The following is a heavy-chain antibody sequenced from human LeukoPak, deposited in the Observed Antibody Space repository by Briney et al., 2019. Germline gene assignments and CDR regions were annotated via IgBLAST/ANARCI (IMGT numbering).Heavy chain of an antibody. V-gene: IGHV6-1*01. Sequence: SQTLSLTCAISGDSVSSNSVAWNWIRQSPSRGPEWLGRTYYRSKWYTDYAVSVKSRITVNPDTSKNQFSLQLNSVTPEDTAVYYCARDRWYSGSYLFDYWGQGTLVTVSS. CDR1: GDSVSSNSVA. CDR3: ARDRWYSGSYLFDY. J-gene: IGHJ4*02. D-gene: IGHD1-26*01. CDR2: TYYRSKWYT.